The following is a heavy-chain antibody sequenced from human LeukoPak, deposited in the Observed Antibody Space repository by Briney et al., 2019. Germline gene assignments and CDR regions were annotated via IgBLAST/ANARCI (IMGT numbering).Heavy chain of an antibody. Sequence: GGSLRLSCVASGFTFNTYSMNWVRQAPGKGLEWVSSINSSSSYIDYADSVKGRFTISRDNAKNSVYLQMNNLRAEDTAVYYCAKMAGYINNYDSSAYGSSGDYWGQGTLVTVSS. D-gene: IGHD3-22*01. CDR3: AKMAGYINNYDSSAYGSSGDY. CDR1: GFTFNTYS. V-gene: IGHV3-21*01. CDR2: INSSSSYI. J-gene: IGHJ4*02.